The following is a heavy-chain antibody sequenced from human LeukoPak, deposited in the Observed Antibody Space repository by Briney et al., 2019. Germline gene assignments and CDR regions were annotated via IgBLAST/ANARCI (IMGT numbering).Heavy chain of an antibody. J-gene: IGHJ4*02. CDR2: ISSSGSTI. Sequence: PGGSLRLSCAASGFTFSSYEMNWVRQAPGKGLEWVSYISSSGSTIYYADSVKGRFTISRDNAKNSLYLQMNSLTAEDTAVYYCARVYSGWYYFDYWGQGTLVTVSS. CDR1: GFTFSSYE. D-gene: IGHD5-12*01. CDR3: ARVYSGWYYFDY. V-gene: IGHV3-48*03.